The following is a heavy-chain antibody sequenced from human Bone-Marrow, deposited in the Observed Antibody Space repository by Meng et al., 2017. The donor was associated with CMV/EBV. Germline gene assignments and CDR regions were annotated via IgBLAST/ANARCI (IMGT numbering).Heavy chain of an antibody. J-gene: IGHJ4*02. CDR3: ASDY. CDR2: ISTSGGSA. CDR1: GLSFSNYG. Sequence: GESLKISCVVSGLSFSNYGMSWVRQALGKGLEWVSVISTSGGSAYYADSVKGRFTVSRDNSKNTLYLQMESLRVDDTAVYYCASDYWGQGTLVTVSS. V-gene: IGHV3-23*01.